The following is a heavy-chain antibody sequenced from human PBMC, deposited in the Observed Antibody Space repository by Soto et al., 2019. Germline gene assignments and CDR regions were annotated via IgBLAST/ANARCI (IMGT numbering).Heavy chain of an antibody. CDR1: GFRFSDYG. CDR2: ICYDERKT. V-gene: IGHV3-33*01. J-gene: IGHJ4*02. CDR3: ARDSIWTFDY. Sequence: GGSLSLSCAASGFRFSDYGMHWVRLAPGKGLEWVALICYDERKTYYADSVKGRFTISRDNTKSTLFLQVNSLRAEDTAVYYCARDSIWTFDYWGQGIQVTVSS. D-gene: IGHD1-1*01.